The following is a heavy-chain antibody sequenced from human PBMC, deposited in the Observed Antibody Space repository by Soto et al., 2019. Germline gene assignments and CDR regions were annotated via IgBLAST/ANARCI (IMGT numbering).Heavy chain of an antibody. CDR1: GGSISSSY. D-gene: IGHD2-2*01. CDR2: IYYSGST. CDR3: ARETRYCSSTSCYVFDY. Sequence: SETLSLTCTVSGGSISSSYWSWIRQPPGKGLEWIGYIYYSGSTNYIPSLKSRVTISVDTSKNQFSLKLSSVTAADTAGYYCARETRYCSSTSCYVFDYWGQGTLVTVSS. J-gene: IGHJ4*02. V-gene: IGHV4-59*01.